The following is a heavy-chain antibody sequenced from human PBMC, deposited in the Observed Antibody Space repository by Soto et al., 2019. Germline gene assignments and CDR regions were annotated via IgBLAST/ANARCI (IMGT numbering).Heavy chain of an antibody. CDR1: GGTFSSYA. CDR2: IIPIFGTA. J-gene: IGHJ5*02. CDR3: ARQAYNWNYSNWFDP. D-gene: IGHD1-7*01. Sequence: SVKVSCKASGGTFSSYAISWVRQAPGQGLEWMGGIIPIFGTANYAQKFQGRVTITADESTSTAYMELSSLRSEDTAVYYCARQAYNWNYSNWFDPWGQGTLVTSPQ. V-gene: IGHV1-69*13.